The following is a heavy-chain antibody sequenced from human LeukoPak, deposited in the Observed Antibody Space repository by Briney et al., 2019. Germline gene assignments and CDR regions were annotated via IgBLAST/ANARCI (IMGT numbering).Heavy chain of an antibody. CDR1: GFTFTDFY. V-gene: IGHV3-11*04. J-gene: IGHJ5*02. CDR3: ARDPCGSTSCYLKS. D-gene: IGHD2-2*01. CDR2: ISIDGTSI. Sequence: GGSLRLSCAASGFTFTDFYMSWIRQAPGKGLEWVSYISIDGTSIYYADSVKGRFTISRDNAKSSVYLQMNRLSAEDTAIYYCARDPCGSTSCYLKSWGQGTLVTVSS.